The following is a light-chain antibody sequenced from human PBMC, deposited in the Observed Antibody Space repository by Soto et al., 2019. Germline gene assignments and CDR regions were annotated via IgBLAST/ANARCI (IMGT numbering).Light chain of an antibody. CDR1: QSVDNN. CDR3: QQFHNWPPIT. J-gene: IGKJ5*01. CDR2: GSF. V-gene: IGKV3-15*01. Sequence: ELVMTQSPVTLSASPGESATLSCRASQSVDNNVAWYQQKPGQAPRLLIVGSFARATGIPARFSGSGSGTEFTLTISSLQSEDFAVYYCQQFHNWPPITFGQGTRLEI.